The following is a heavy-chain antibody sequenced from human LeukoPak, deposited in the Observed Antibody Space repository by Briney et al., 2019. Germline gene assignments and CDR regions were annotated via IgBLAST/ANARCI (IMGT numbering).Heavy chain of an antibody. D-gene: IGHD3-10*01. Sequence: ASVKASCKASGYTFTSYGISWVRQAPGQGLEWMGWISAYNGNTNYAQKLQGRVTMTTDTSTSTAYMELRSLRSDDTAVYYCARVITMVRGVIPYYYYGMDVWGQGTTVTVSS. J-gene: IGHJ6*02. CDR2: ISAYNGNT. CDR3: ARVITMVRGVIPYYYYGMDV. V-gene: IGHV1-18*01. CDR1: GYTFTSYG.